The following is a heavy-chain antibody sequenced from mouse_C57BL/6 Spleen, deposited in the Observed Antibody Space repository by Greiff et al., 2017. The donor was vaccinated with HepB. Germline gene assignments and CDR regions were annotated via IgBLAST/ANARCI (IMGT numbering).Heavy chain of an antibody. Sequence: EVQLQQSGPELVKPGASVKISCKASGYTFTDYYMNWVKQSHGKSLEWIGDINPNNGGTSYNQKFKGKATLTVDKSSSTAYMELRSLTSEDSAVYYCARGEVYDGYYIDYWGQGTTLTVSS. CDR1: GYTFTDYY. CDR3: ARGEVYDGYYIDY. CDR2: INPNNGGT. J-gene: IGHJ2*01. D-gene: IGHD2-3*01. V-gene: IGHV1-26*01.